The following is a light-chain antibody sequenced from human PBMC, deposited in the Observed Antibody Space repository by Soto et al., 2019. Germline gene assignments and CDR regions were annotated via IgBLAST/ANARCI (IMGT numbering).Light chain of an antibody. CDR1: SSDVGSYNL. J-gene: IGLJ3*02. Sequence: QSALTQPASVSGSPGQSITISCTGTSSDVGSYNLVSWYQQHPGKAPKLMIDEGSKRPSGVSNRFSGSKSGNTASLTISGRKAEDEADYYCCSYAGSSTLVFGGGTKLTVL. V-gene: IGLV2-23*01. CDR2: EGS. CDR3: CSYAGSSTLV.